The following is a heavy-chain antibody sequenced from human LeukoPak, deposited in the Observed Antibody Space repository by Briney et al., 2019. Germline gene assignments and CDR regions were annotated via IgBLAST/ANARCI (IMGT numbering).Heavy chain of an antibody. J-gene: IGHJ2*01. V-gene: IGHV4-59*12. CDR3: ARVSSSWYQDWYFDL. Sequence: SETLSLTRTVSGGSISSYYWSWMRQPPRKGLEGVGYIHYSGRTNYNPSLKSQVTMSVDMSKNQFSLKLSSMIAADTAVYYCARVSSSWYQDWYFDLWGRGTPVTVPS. CDR1: GGSISSYY. CDR2: IHYSGRT. D-gene: IGHD6-13*01.